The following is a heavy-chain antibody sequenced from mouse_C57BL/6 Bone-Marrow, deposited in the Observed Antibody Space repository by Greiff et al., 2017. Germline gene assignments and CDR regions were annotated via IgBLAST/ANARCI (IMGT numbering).Heavy chain of an antibody. Sequence: EVHLVESGGDLVKPGGSLKLSCAASGFTFSSYGMSWVRQTPDKRLEWVATISSGGSYTYYPDSVKGRFTISRDNAKNPLYLQMSSLKSEDTAMYYCASSTDYWGQGTTLTVSS. CDR1: GFTFSSYG. CDR2: ISSGGSYT. V-gene: IGHV5-6*01. J-gene: IGHJ2*01. CDR3: ASSTDY.